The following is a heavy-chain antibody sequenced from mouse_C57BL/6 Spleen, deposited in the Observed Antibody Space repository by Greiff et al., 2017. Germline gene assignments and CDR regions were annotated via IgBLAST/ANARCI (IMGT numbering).Heavy chain of an antibody. J-gene: IGHJ1*03. D-gene: IGHD2-5*01. Sequence: QVQLKESGTELVKPGASVKLSCKASGYTFTSYWMHWVKQRPGQGLEWIGNINPSNGGTNYNEKFKSKATLTVDKSSSTAYMQLSSLTSEDSAVYYCARSNYYWYFDVWGTGTTVTVSS. CDR2: INPSNGGT. CDR1: GYTFTSYW. CDR3: ARSNYYWYFDV. V-gene: IGHV1-53*01.